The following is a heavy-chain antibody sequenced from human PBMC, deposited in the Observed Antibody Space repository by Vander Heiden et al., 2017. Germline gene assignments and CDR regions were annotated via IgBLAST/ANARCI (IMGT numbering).Heavy chain of an antibody. CDR1: GFTFSSYD. CDR3: AREAGIGFDP. CDR2: IGTAGDT. V-gene: IGHV3-13*01. Sequence: EVQLVESGGGLVQPGGSLRLSCAASGFTFSSYDMHWVRQATGKGLEWGSAIGTAGDTYYPGSVKGRFTISREKAKNSLYLQMNSLRAGDTAVYYCAREAGIGFDPWGQGTLVTVSS. J-gene: IGHJ5*02. D-gene: IGHD1-20*01.